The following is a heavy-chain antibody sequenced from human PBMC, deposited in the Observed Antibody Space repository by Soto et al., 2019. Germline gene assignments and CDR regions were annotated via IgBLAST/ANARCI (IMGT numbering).Heavy chain of an antibody. D-gene: IGHD3-16*01. CDR3: SRVFQHGGEEPGAIRGYLDP. J-gene: IGHJ5*02. V-gene: IGHV1-69*01. CDR2: IIPLFGTT. Sequence: QVQLVQSGAAVKEPGSSVTVSCKASGDTFSNYATAWVRQAPGQGLEWLGAIIPLFGTTTYAQKLQTSITITADESTKNADKEVCSLRTDDTAIYDCSRVFQHGGEEPGAIRGYLDPWGQVTLVAAAS. CDR1: GDTFSNYA.